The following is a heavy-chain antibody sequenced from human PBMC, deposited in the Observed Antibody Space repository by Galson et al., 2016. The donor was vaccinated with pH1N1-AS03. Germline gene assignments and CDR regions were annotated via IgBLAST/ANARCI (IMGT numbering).Heavy chain of an antibody. J-gene: IGHJ4*02. Sequence: SVKVSCKASGYTFTSYDINWVRQASGQGLEWMGWVNPSSGNTGYAQKFQGRVTMTKSISIRTAYMELSSLKSEDTAVYYCAKRSSSGFDFGYWGQGTLVTVSS. CDR1: GYTFTSYD. D-gene: IGHD6-19*01. CDR3: AKRSSSGFDFGY. V-gene: IGHV1-8*01. CDR2: VNPSSGNT.